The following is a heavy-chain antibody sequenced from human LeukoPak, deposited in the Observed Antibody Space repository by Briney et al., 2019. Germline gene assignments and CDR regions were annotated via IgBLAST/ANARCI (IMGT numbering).Heavy chain of an antibody. D-gene: IGHD5-12*01. CDR1: GFTFSSYG. Sequence: GGSLRLSCAASGFTFSSYGMHWVRQAPGKGLEWVAVIWYDGSNKYYADSVKGRFTISRDNSKNTLYLQMNSLRAEDTAVYYCARESSGSQRGIGYWGQGTLVTVSS. V-gene: IGHV3-33*01. CDR3: ARESSGSQRGIGY. CDR2: IWYDGSNK. J-gene: IGHJ4*02.